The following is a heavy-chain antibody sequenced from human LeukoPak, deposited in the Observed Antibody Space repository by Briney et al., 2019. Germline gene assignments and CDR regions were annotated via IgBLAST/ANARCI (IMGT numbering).Heavy chain of an antibody. CDR3: AREGPYSSGWYGGLCFDY. Sequence: PGGSLRLSCAASGFTFSDYYMTWIRQAPGKGLEWVSYISSSGSTIYYADSVKGRFTISRDNAKNSLYLQMNSLRAEDTAVYYCAREGPYSSGWYGGLCFDYWGQGTLVTVSS. J-gene: IGHJ4*02. V-gene: IGHV3-11*01. CDR2: ISSSGSTI. D-gene: IGHD6-19*01. CDR1: GFTFSDYY.